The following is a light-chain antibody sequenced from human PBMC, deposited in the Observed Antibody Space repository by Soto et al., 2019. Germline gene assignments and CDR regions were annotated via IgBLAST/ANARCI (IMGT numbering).Light chain of an antibody. J-gene: IGLJ1*01. CDR2: EVN. CDR1: SSDVGGYNY. V-gene: IGLV2-8*01. CDR3: SSYAGSDVFV. Sequence: QSALTQPPSAPGSPGQSVTISCTGTSSDVGGYNYVSWYQQHPGKAPKLMIYEVNKRPSGVPDRFSGSKSGNTASLTVSGLQAEDEADYYCSSYAGSDVFVFGTGTKVTVL.